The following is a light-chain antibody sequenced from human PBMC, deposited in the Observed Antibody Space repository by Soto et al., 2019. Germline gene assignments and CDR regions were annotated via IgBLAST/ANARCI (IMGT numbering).Light chain of an antibody. J-gene: IGLJ2*01. Sequence: QSALTQPASVSGSPGQSITISCTGTSSDVGGYDYVSWYQQHPGKVPKLMIYEVFRRPSGISDRFSGSKSGNTASLTISGLQAEDEADYYCCSYTTTSTFEFGRGTKVTVL. CDR3: CSYTTTSTFE. CDR2: EVF. V-gene: IGLV2-14*03. CDR1: SSDVGGYDY.